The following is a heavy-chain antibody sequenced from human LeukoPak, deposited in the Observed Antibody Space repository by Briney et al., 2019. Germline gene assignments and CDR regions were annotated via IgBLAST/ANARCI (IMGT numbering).Heavy chain of an antibody. Sequence: GASVKVSCKASGGTFSSHAISWVRQAPGQGLERMGGINPIFHTPTYAKKFQGRLTITKDESMSTASMDLSSLISDDTAVYYCARGRTTGEFDYWGQGTLVTVSS. CDR1: GGTFSSHA. D-gene: IGHD4-11*01. CDR2: INPIFHTP. V-gene: IGHV1-69*05. J-gene: IGHJ4*02. CDR3: ARGRTTGEFDY.